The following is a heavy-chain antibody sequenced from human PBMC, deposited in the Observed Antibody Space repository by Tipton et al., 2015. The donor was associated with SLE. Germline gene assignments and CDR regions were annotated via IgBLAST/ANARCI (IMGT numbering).Heavy chain of an antibody. CDR3: ARDQRRDGYKFDAFDI. CDR2: ISAYNGNT. Sequence: QLVQSGAEVKKPGSSVKVSCKASGYTFTSYVISWVRQAPGQGLEWMGWISAYNGNTNYAQKLQGRVTMTTDTSTSTAYMELRSLRSDDTAVYYCARDQRRDGYKFDAFDIWGQGTMVTVSS. D-gene: IGHD5-24*01. J-gene: IGHJ3*02. V-gene: IGHV1-18*01. CDR1: GYTFTSYV.